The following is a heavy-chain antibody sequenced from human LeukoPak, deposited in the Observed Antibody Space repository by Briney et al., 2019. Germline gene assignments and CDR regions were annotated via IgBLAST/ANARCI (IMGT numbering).Heavy chain of an antibody. CDR1: GGTFSSYT. V-gene: IGHV1-8*02. CDR3: ALRGAYYYGMDV. J-gene: IGHJ6*02. CDR2: MNPNSGNT. D-gene: IGHD3-10*01. Sequence: ASVKVSCKASGGTFSSYTISWVRQAPGQGLEWMGWMNPNSGNTGYAQKFQGRVTTTRNTSISTAYMELSSLRSEDTAVYYCALRGAYYYGMDVWGQGTTVTVSS.